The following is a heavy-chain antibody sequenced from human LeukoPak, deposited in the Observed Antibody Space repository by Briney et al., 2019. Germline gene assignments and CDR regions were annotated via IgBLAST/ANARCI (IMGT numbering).Heavy chain of an antibody. V-gene: IGHV3-23*01. CDR3: AKGASVAVAGRNDY. D-gene: IGHD6-19*01. J-gene: IGHJ4*02. CDR1: GFTFSSYA. CDR2: ISGSGGST. Sequence: AGGSLRLSCAASGFTFSSYAMTWVRQAPGKGLEWVSGISGSGGSTDYADSVKGRFTISRDNSKNKLFLQMDSLRAEDTAEYYCAKGASVAVAGRNDYWGQGTLVTASS.